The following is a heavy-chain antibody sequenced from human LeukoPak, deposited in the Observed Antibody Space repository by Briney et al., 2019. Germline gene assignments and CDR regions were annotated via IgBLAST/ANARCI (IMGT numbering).Heavy chain of an antibody. CDR1: GFTFSSYA. V-gene: IGHV3-30*04. CDR3: ARGTIYYGSGNYFDY. CDR2: ISYDGSNK. D-gene: IGHD3-10*01. Sequence: GGSLRLSCAASGFTFSSYAMHWVRQAPGKGLEWVAVISYDGSNKYYADSVKGRFTISRDNSKNTLYLQMNSLRAEDTAMYYCARGTIYYGSGNYFDYWGQGTLVTVSS. J-gene: IGHJ4*02.